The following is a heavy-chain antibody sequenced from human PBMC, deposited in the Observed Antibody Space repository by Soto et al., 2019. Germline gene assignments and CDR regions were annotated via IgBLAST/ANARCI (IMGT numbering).Heavy chain of an antibody. CDR3: ARGDIAVAGIDGYFDY. D-gene: IGHD6-13*01. Sequence: QVQLVQSGAEVKKPGSSVKVSCKASGGTFSSYTISWVRQAPGQGVEWMGRIIPILGIANYAQKFQGRVTITADKSTSTAYMELSSLRSEDTAVYYCARGDIAVAGIDGYFDYWGQGTLVTVSS. CDR2: IIPILGIA. V-gene: IGHV1-69*02. J-gene: IGHJ4*02. CDR1: GGTFSSYT.